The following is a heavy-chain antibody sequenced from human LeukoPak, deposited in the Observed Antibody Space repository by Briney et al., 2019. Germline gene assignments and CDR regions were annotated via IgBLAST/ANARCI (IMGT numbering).Heavy chain of an antibody. CDR3: ASPGGGAFDI. CDR1: GGSISGSSYY. V-gene: IGHV4-39*01. Sequence: SETLSLXCTVSGGSISGSSYYWGWIRQPPGRGLEWIGSIYYSGSTHYNSSLKSRVTISVDTSKNQFSLRLSSVTAADTAVYYCASPGGGAFDIWGQGTMVTVSS. CDR2: IYYSGST. J-gene: IGHJ3*02. D-gene: IGHD3-10*01.